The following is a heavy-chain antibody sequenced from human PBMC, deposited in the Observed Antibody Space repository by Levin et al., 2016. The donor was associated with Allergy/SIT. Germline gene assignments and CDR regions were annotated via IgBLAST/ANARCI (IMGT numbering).Heavy chain of an antibody. V-gene: IGHV1-2*02. CDR3: ARDSREYLVLFCDY. Sequence: WVRQAPGQGLEWMGWINPNSGATDYAQKFQGRVTMTGDTSISTAYMELNRLRSDDTAVYYCARDSREYLVLFCDYWGQGTQVTVSS. J-gene: IGHJ4*02. D-gene: IGHD2-2*01. CDR2: INPNSGAT.